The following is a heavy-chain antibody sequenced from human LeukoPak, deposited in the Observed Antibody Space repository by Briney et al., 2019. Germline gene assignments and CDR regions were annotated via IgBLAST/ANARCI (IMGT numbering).Heavy chain of an antibody. Sequence: PGGSLSLSCAASGFTFSSYSMNWVRQAPGKGLEWVSYISSLSGTINYADSVNGRFIISRDNAKNSMFLQMNSLSAEDTAVYYCARLRYHDFWSGYWKYYYYMDVWGKGTTVTVSS. D-gene: IGHD3-3*01. CDR1: GFTFSSYS. CDR2: ISSLSGTI. CDR3: ARLRYHDFWSGYWKYYYYMDV. V-gene: IGHV3-48*01. J-gene: IGHJ6*03.